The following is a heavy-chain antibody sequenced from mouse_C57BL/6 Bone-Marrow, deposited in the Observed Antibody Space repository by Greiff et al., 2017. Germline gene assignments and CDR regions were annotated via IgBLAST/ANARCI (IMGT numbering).Heavy chain of an antibody. CDR2: INPYNCGT. CDR3: AMDYYGSSSYYAMDY. Sequence: SGPVLVKPGASVKMSCKASGYTFTDYYMNWVKQSHGKSLEWIGVINPYNCGTSYNQKFKGKATLTVDKSSSTAYMELNSLTSEDSAVYYCAMDYYGSSSYYAMDYWGQGTSVTVSS. J-gene: IGHJ4*01. V-gene: IGHV1-19*01. D-gene: IGHD1-1*01. CDR1: GYTFTDYY.